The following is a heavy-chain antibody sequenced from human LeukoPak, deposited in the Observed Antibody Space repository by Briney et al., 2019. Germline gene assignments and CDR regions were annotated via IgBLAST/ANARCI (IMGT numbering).Heavy chain of an antibody. CDR2: ISSGSRYI. Sequence: PGGSLRLSCAASGFTFDDYAMHWVRQAPGKGLEWVSGISSGSRYIYYGDSVKGRFAISRDNAKNSLYLQINSLRADDTAVYYCARAPVGEYYWHYYMDVWGKGTTVTVSS. CDR3: ARAPVGEYYWHYYMDV. D-gene: IGHD3-16*01. J-gene: IGHJ6*03. V-gene: IGHV3-21*03. CDR1: GFTFDDYA.